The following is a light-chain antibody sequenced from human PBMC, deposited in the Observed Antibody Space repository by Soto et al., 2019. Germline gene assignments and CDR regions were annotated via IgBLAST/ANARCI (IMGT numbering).Light chain of an antibody. Sequence: QSVLTQPASVSGSPGQSITISCTGTSSDVGGYDSVSWYQHHPGKAPKLMIYDNSNRPSGVSNRFSGSKSGNTASLTISGLQAEDEADYYCNSYTSSSTLDVVFGGGTKLTVL. J-gene: IGLJ2*01. CDR3: NSYTSSSTLDVV. V-gene: IGLV2-14*03. CDR1: SSDVGGYDS. CDR2: DNS.